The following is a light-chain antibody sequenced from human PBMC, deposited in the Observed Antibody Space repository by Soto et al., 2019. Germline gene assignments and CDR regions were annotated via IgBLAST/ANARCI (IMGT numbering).Light chain of an antibody. CDR2: GAS. Sequence: EIVMTQSPVTLSVSPGETANLSCRASQTVTSNLAWYQQKPGRSPRLLLSGASTRATGIPARFSGSGSATEFTLTISRLQSEDLAVYYCQQYNDWPRTFGQGTKVDIK. CDR1: QTVTSN. J-gene: IGKJ1*01. V-gene: IGKV3-15*01. CDR3: QQYNDWPRT.